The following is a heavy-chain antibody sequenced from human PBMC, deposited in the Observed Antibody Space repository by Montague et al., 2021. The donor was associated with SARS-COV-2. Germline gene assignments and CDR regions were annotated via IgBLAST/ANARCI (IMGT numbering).Heavy chain of an antibody. J-gene: IGHJ3*02. V-gene: IGHV4-39*01. Sequence: SETLSLTCTVSGGSIGTSSYYWGWIRQPPGKGLDWIGSIYYSGSTYYNPSLKSRVTISVDTSKNQFSLKLSSVTAADTAVYDCAMRGGALDAFDIWGQGTMVIVSS. CDR2: IYYSGST. D-gene: IGHD6-25*01. CDR1: GGSIGTSSYY. CDR3: AMRGGALDAFDI.